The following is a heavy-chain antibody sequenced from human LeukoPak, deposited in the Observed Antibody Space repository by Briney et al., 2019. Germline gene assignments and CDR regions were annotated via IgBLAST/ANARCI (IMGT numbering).Heavy chain of an antibody. CDR1: GFTFSRYE. J-gene: IGHJ6*02. CDR3: ARARYYYYGMDV. CDR2: ISSSGSTI. V-gene: IGHV3-48*03. Sequence: GGSLRLSCAASGFTFSRYEMNWVRQAPGKGLEWVSYISSSGSTIYYADSVKGRFTISRDNAKNSLYLQMNSLRAEDTAVYYCARARYYYYGMDVWGQGTTVTVSS.